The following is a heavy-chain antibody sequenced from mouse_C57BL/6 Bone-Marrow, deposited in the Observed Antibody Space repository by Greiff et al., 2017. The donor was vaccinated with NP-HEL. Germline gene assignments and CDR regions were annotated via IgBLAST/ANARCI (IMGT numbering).Heavy chain of an antibody. CDR1: GFSLSTSGMG. CDR2: IYWDDDK. D-gene: IGHD2-4*01. J-gene: IGHJ3*01. CDR3: ARSHDYEIAY. Sequence: QVTLKESGPGILQSSQTLSLTCSFSGFSLSTSGMGVSWIRQPSGKGLEWLAHIYWDDDKRYNPSLKSRLTISKDTSRNQVFLKITSVDTADTATYYCARSHDYEIAYWGQGTLVTVSA. V-gene: IGHV8-12*01.